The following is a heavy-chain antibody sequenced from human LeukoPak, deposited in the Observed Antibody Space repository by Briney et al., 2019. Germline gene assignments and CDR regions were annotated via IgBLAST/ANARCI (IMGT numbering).Heavy chain of an antibody. J-gene: IGHJ4*02. Sequence: GGSLRLSCAACGFTFSSYALSWVRQAPGKGLEWVSTISGSGGSTYYADSVKGRFTISRDNSKNTVYLQMNSLRAEDTAVYYCAKDRSCINEVCHGYFSYSGQGTLVTVSS. CDR3: AKDRSCINEVCHGYFSY. D-gene: IGHD2-8*01. CDR2: ISGSGGST. CDR1: GFTFSSYA. V-gene: IGHV3-23*01.